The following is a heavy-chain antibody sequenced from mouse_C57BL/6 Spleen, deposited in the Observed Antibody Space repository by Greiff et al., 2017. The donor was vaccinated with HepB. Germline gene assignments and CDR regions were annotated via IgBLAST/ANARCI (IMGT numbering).Heavy chain of an antibody. Sequence: VKLMESGAELVKPGASVKLSCKASGYTFTEYTIHWVKQRSGQGLEWIGWFYPGSGSIKYNEKFKDKATLTADKSSSTVYMELSRLTSEDSAVYFGARHEEDGPYYPFAYWGQGTLVTVSA. CDR1: GYTFTEYT. J-gene: IGHJ3*01. V-gene: IGHV1-62-2*01. CDR3: ARHEEDGPYYPFAY. CDR2: FYPGSGSI. D-gene: IGHD2-10*01.